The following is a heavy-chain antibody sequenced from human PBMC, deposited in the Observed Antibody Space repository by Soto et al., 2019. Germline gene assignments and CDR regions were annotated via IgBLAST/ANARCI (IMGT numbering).Heavy chain of an antibody. CDR3: ARVLWGFRLAFDI. J-gene: IGHJ3*02. CDR1: GFTFSDHY. CDR2: TRNKANSYTT. D-gene: IGHD7-27*01. Sequence: GGSLRLSCAASGFTFSDHYMDWVRQAPGKGLEWVGRTRNKANSYTTEYAASVKGRCTISRDDSKNSLYLQMNSLKTEDTAVYYCARVLWGFRLAFDIWGQGTMVTVSS. V-gene: IGHV3-72*01.